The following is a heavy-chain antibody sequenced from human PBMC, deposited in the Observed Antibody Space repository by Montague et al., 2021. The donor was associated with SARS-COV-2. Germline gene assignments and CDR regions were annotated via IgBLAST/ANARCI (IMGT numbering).Heavy chain of an antibody. CDR2: IYYSGIT. CDR1: GGSVSSGSYY. J-gene: IGHJ6*02. V-gene: IGHV4-61*01. Sequence: SETLSLTCTVSGGSVSSGSYYWSWIRQPPGKGLEWIGYIYYSGITNYNPSLKSRVTIAVDTSKNQFSLKLSAVTAADTAVYDCARATLKAYYDILTGYYTTPCGMDVWGQGTTVTVSS. CDR3: ARATLKAYYDILTGYYTTPCGMDV. D-gene: IGHD3-9*01.